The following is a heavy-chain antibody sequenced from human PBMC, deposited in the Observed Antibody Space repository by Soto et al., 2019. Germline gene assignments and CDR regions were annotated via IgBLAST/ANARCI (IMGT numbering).Heavy chain of an antibody. Sequence: NSLRSLRHSPGQGLEWMGGIIPIFGTANYAQKFQGRVTITADESTSTAYMELSSLRSEDTAVYYCARRHVRGYNPFDSWGQGTLVTSPQ. V-gene: IGHV1-69*01. D-gene: IGHD5-12*01. J-gene: IGHJ4*02. CDR1: NS. CDR2: IIPIFGTA. CDR3: ARRHVRGYNPFDS.